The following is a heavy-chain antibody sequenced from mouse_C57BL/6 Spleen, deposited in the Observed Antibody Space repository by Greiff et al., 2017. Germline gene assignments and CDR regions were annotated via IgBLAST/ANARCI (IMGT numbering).Heavy chain of an antibody. CDR1: GYTFTSYW. CDR3: ARNCEYDWYFDV. V-gene: IGHV1-64*01. CDR2: IHPNSGRT. J-gene: IGHJ1*03. D-gene: IGHD5-1*01. Sequence: QVQLQQPGPALVKPGASVKLSCKASGYTFTSYWMHWVKQRPGQGLEWIGMIHPNSGRTNYNEKFKSKAPLTVDKSSSTAYMQLRSLTSEDYGVNCWARNCEYDWYFDVGGKGTTVTVSS.